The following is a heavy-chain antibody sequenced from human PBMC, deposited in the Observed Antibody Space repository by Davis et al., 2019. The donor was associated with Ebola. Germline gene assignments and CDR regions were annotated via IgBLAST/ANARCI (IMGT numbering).Heavy chain of an antibody. J-gene: IGHJ4*02. CDR3: ASRDGYHMHYFDY. D-gene: IGHD5-24*01. CDR1: GHTFSSYT. Sequence: SVKVSCKASGHTFSSYTITWVRQAPGQGLEWMGRIIPVLGITNYAQKFQGRVTITADKSTSTAYMELSSLRSEDTAVYYCASRDGYHMHYFDYWGQGTLVTVSS. CDR2: IIPVLGIT. V-gene: IGHV1-69*02.